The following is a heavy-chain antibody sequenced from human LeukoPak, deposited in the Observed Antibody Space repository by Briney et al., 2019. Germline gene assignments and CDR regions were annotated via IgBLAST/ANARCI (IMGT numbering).Heavy chain of an antibody. D-gene: IGHD2-2*01. J-gene: IGHJ4*02. V-gene: IGHV4-34*01. Sequence: KPSETLSLTCAVYGGCFSGYYWSWIRQPPGKGLEWIGEINHSGSTNYNPSLKSRVTISVDTSKNQFSLKLSSVTAADTAVYYCARESIGCSSTSCSRPPFDYWGQGTLVAVSS. CDR2: INHSGST. CDR3: ARESIGCSSTSCSRPPFDY. CDR1: GGCFSGYY.